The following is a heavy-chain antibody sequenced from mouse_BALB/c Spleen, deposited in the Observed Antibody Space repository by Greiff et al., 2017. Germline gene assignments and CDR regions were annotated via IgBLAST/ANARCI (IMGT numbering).Heavy chain of an antibody. CDR3: ANYYYGSRTNYAMDY. CDR1: GYTFTSYW. V-gene: IGHV1-69*02. J-gene: IGHJ4*01. D-gene: IGHD1-1*01. Sequence: VQLQQPGAELVKPGASVKLSCKASGYTFTSYWMHWVKQRPGQGLEWIGEIDPSDSYTNYNQKFKGKATLTVDKSSSTAYMQLSSLTSEDSAVYYCANYYYGSRTNYAMDYWGQGTSVTVSS. CDR2: IDPSDSYT.